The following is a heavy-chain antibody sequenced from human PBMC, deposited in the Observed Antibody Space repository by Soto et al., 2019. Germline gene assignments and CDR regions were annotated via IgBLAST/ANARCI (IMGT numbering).Heavy chain of an antibody. CDR3: ARVLRGVVNWFDP. CDR1: GDTFTNFG. Sequence: HLVQSGPEVKKPGASVTVSCKTSGDTFTNFGLSWVRQAPGQGLEWMGWIATYNSNKNYAQKFQGRLTLTTDTSTSTGYMELKSLEYDDTAVYYCARVLRGVVNWFDPWGPGTLVTVSS. J-gene: IGHJ5*02. CDR2: IATYNSNK. D-gene: IGHD3-10*01. V-gene: IGHV1-18*01.